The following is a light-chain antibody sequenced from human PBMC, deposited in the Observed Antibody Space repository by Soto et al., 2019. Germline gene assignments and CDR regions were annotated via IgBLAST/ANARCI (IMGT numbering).Light chain of an antibody. V-gene: IGKV1-6*01. CDR1: QGIRND. CDR2: TAS. J-gene: IGKJ5*01. Sequence: AIQMTQSPSSLSASVGDRVTITCRASQGIRNDLGWYQQKPGKAPKLLIYTASTLQSGVPSRFSGRGSGTDFSLTISSLQPEDFATYYCQQTYNSLPITFGQGTRLEIK. CDR3: QQTYNSLPIT.